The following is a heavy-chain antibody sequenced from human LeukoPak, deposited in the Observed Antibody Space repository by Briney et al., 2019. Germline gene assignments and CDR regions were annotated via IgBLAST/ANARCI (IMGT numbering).Heavy chain of an antibody. CDR2: FDPEDGET. CDR3: ATEPMGIAAAGTRDY. V-gene: IGHV1-24*01. Sequence: GASVKVSCKVSGYTLTELSMHWVRQAPGKGLEWMGGFDPEDGETIYARKFQGRVTMTEDTSTDTAYMELSSLRSEDTAVYYCATEPMGIAAAGTRDYWGQGTLVTVSS. J-gene: IGHJ4*02. CDR1: GYTLTELS. D-gene: IGHD6-13*01.